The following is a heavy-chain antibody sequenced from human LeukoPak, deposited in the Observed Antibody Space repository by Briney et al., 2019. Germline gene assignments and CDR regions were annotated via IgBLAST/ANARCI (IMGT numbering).Heavy chain of an antibody. J-gene: IGHJ4*02. CDR1: GFTFNRNA. D-gene: IGHD6-19*01. CDR3: VRRGDASSGWGDHDF. V-gene: IGHV3-23*01. Sequence: GGSLRLSCAASGFTFNRNAISGVRQAPGKGLEWVSTIGGSGDKTFYADSVKGRFTISRDNSKNMVHLQMNSLTGEDPALYYCVRRGDASSGWGDHDFWGQGALVTVSS. CDR2: IGGSGDKT.